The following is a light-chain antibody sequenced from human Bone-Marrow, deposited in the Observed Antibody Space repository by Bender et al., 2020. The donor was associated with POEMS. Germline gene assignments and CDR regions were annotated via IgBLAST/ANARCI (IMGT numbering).Light chain of an antibody. Sequence: QSSLTQPASVSGSPGQSITISCTGTSSDIGYYDYVSWYQQLPGKAPKVLIYDVSHRPSGVSDRFSGSKSGNTASLSISGLRAEDEADYYCSSYTTSSTRVFGTGTKVTVL. CDR3: SSYTTSSTRV. V-gene: IGLV2-14*03. CDR1: SSDIGYYDY. CDR2: DVS. J-gene: IGLJ1*01.